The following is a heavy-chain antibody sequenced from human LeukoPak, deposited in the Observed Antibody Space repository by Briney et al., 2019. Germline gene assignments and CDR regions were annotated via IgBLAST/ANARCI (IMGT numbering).Heavy chain of an antibody. J-gene: IGHJ4*02. CDR1: GFTFSSYW. D-gene: IGHD3-22*01. CDR3: ARDLVYYDSSGVNPAFDY. V-gene: IGHV3-7*01. CDR2: IKQDGSEK. Sequence: KAGGSPRLSCAASGFTFSSYWMSWVRQAPGKGLEWVANIKQDGSEKYYVDSVKGRFTISRDNAKNSLYLQMNSLRAEDTAVYYCARDLVYYDSSGVNPAFDYWGQGTLVTVSS.